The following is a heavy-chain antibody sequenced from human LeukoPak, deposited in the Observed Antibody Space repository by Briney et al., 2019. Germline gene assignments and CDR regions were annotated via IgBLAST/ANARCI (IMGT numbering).Heavy chain of an antibody. CDR1: GYTFTTSG. Sequence: ASVKVSCKASGYTFTTSGINWVRQAPGQGLEWMGCINVYNGNTNYAQKLQGRVTMTTDTSTSTAYMELSSLRSEDTAVYYCARISYSSSSYGNFDYWGQGTLVTVSS. CDR3: ARISYSSSSYGNFDY. J-gene: IGHJ4*02. CDR2: INVYNGNT. D-gene: IGHD6-13*01. V-gene: IGHV1-18*01.